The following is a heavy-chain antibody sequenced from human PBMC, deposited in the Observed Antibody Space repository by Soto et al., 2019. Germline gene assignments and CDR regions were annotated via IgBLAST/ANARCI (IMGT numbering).Heavy chain of an antibody. CDR1: GFTFSSYG. CDR3: ARGCLDIMITFGGVIDCQGGDY. CDR2: IWYDGSNK. D-gene: IGHD3-16*02. J-gene: IGHJ4*02. V-gene: IGHV3-33*01. Sequence: GGSLRLSCAASGFTFSSYGMHWVRQAPGKGLEWVAVIWYDGSNKYYADSVKGRFTISRDNSKNTLYLQMNRLRAEDTAVYYCARGCLDIMITFGGVIDCQGGDYWGQGTLVTVSS.